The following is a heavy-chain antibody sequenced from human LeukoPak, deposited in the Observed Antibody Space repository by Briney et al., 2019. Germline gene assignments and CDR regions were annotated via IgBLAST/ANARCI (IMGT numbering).Heavy chain of an antibody. CDR3: ATNYCSSTSCYNYYYYMDV. J-gene: IGHJ6*03. Sequence: GASVKVSCKASGYTFTSYGISWVRQAPGQGLEWMGWISAYNGNTNYAQKLQGRVTMTTDTSTSTAYMELRSLRSDDTAVYYCATNYCSSTSCYNYYYYMDVWGKGTTVTVSS. D-gene: IGHD2-2*02. CDR1: GYTFTSYG. CDR2: ISAYNGNT. V-gene: IGHV1-18*01.